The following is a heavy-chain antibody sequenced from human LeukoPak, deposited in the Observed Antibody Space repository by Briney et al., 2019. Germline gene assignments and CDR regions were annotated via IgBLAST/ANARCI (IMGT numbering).Heavy chain of an antibody. V-gene: IGHV3-30*03. Sequence: PGGSLRLSCAASGFTFSSYGMLWVRQAPGKGLEWVAVVSYDGGNKDYADSVKGRFTISRDNSKNTLYLQMNSLRAEDTAVYYCARGYGGQDYFDYWGQGTLVTVSS. CDR3: ARGYGGQDYFDY. D-gene: IGHD4-23*01. CDR2: VSYDGGNK. CDR1: GFTFSSYG. J-gene: IGHJ4*02.